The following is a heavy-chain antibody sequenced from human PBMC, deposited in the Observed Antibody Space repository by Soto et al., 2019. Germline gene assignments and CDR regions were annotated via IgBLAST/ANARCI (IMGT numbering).Heavy chain of an antibody. CDR3: ARGGLWSIAAAGTNWFDP. CDR2: IKQDGSEK. Sequence: GSLSLSCATSGFTFSSYWMSWVRQAPGKGLEWVANIKQDGSEKYYVDSVKGRFTISRDNAKNSLYLQMNSLRAEDTAVYYCARGGLWSIAAAGTNWFDPWGQGTLVTVSS. D-gene: IGHD6-13*01. J-gene: IGHJ5*02. V-gene: IGHV3-7*03. CDR1: GFTFSSYW.